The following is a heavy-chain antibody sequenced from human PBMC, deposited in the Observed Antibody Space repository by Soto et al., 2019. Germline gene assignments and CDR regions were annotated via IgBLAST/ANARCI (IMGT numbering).Heavy chain of an antibody. Sequence: GASVKVSFKVSGYTLTELSMHWVRQAPGKGLEWMGGFDPEDGETIYAQKFQGRVTMTEDTSTDTAYMELSSLRSEDTAVYYCATGYSSSWSPHYYYYYGMDVWGQGTTVTVSS. V-gene: IGHV1-24*01. CDR3: ATGYSSSWSPHYYYYYGMDV. J-gene: IGHJ6*02. D-gene: IGHD6-13*01. CDR1: GYTLTELS. CDR2: FDPEDGET.